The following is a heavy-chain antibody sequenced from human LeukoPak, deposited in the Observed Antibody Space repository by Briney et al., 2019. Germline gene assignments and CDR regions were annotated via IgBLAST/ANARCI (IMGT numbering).Heavy chain of an antibody. Sequence: SETLSLTCTVSGGSISSYYWSWIRQPPGKGLEWIGYIYYSGSTNYNPSLKSRVTISVDTSKNQFSLKLSSVTAADTAVYYCARGGGQLWFVDDAFDIWGQGTMVTVSS. J-gene: IGHJ3*02. CDR1: GGSISSYY. D-gene: IGHD5-18*01. V-gene: IGHV4-59*01. CDR2: IYYSGST. CDR3: ARGGGQLWFVDDAFDI.